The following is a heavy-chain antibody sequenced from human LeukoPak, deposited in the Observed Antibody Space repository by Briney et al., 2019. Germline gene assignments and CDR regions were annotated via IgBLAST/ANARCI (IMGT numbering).Heavy chain of an antibody. CDR3: ARSGIVVVPAAMESSPFDY. V-gene: IGHV4-34*01. CDR2: INHSGST. D-gene: IGHD2-2*01. CDR1: GGSFSGYY. Sequence: SETLSLTCAVYGGSFSGYYWSWIRQPPGKGLEWIGEINHSGSTNYNPSLKSRVTISVDKSKNQFSLKLSSVTAADTAVYYCARSGIVVVPAAMESSPFDYWGQGTLVTVSS. J-gene: IGHJ4*02.